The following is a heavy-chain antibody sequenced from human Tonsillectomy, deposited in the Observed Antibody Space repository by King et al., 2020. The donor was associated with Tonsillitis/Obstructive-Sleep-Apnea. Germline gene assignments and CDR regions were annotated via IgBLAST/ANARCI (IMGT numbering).Heavy chain of an antibody. J-gene: IGHJ4*02. CDR2: ISSSSSYT. CDR1: GFTFSDFY. CDR3: ARDPTDYYASGNYYFDY. D-gene: IGHD3-10*01. V-gene: IGHV3-11*05. Sequence: KLVQSGGGLVKPGGSLRLSCAASGFTFSDFYMSWIRQAPGKGLEWVSYISSSSSYTSYADSVKGRFTISRDNAKNSLYLQMNSLRVEDTAVYYCARDPTDYYASGNYYFDYWGQGTLVTVSS.